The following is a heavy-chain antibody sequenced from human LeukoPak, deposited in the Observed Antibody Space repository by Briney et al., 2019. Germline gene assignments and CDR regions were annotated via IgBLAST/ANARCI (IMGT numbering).Heavy chain of an antibody. CDR3: ARGLRLGELSPLGY. CDR2: IYYSGST. D-gene: IGHD3-16*02. CDR1: GVFISRYY. V-gene: IGHV4-59*01. J-gene: IGHJ4*02. Sequence: SETLSLTCTVSGVFISRYYWSWIRQPPGKGLEWIAYIYYSGSTNYNPSLKSRVTISVDTSKNQFSLKLSSVTAADTAVYYCARGLRLGELSPLGYWGQGTLVTVSS.